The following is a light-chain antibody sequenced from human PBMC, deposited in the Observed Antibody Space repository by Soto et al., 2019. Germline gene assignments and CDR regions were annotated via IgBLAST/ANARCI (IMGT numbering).Light chain of an antibody. V-gene: IGKV3-20*01. CDR2: GAS. Sequence: EIVLTQSPGTLSLSPGERATLSCRASQRIRSNYLAWYQHKPGQAPRLLIYGASSRATGIPDRFSGSGSGTDFTLTISRLEPEDFAVYYCQQYGSSPATFGEGTKVDVK. CDR3: QQYGSSPAT. J-gene: IGKJ1*01. CDR1: QRIRSNY.